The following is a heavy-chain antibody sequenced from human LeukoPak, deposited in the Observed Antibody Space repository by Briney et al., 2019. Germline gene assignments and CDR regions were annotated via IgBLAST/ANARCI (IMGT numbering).Heavy chain of an antibody. CDR1: GFTFSSFD. V-gene: IGHV3-13*01. D-gene: IGHD1-1*01. CDR3: ARGPPRGKYYYMDV. Sequence: GGSLRLSCAASGFTFSSFDMHWVPQPTGQGLEWVSTIGTASDTYYPGSVEGRFTLSRDNAKNSLYLQMNSLTAGDTAVYYCARGPPRGKYYYMDVWGKGTTVTVPS. J-gene: IGHJ6*03. CDR2: IGTASDT.